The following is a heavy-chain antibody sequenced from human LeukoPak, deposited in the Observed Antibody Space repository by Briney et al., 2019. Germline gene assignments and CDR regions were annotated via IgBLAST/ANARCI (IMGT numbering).Heavy chain of an antibody. V-gene: IGHV3-23*01. J-gene: IGHJ4*02. D-gene: IGHD6-13*01. CDR1: GFTFSTYA. CDR2: ISVSAGST. CDR3: ATGSVRYSASWYSQEGDY. Sequence: PGGSLRLSCAASGFTFSTYAMSWVRQAPGKGLEWDSAISVSAGSTYYADSVKGRFTISRDNSKNTLYLQMNSLRAEDTAVYYCATGSVRYSASWYSQEGDYWGQGTLVTVSS.